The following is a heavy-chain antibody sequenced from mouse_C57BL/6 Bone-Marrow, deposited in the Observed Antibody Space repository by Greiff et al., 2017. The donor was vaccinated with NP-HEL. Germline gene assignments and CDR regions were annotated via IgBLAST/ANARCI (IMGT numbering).Heavy chain of an antibody. D-gene: IGHD3-2*02. CDR1: GYTFTSYW. V-gene: IGHV1-64*01. CDR2: IHPNSGST. J-gene: IGHJ3*01. CDR3: ARGQGAADQDTGFAY. Sequence: VQLQQPGAELVKPGASVKLSCKASGYTFTSYWMHWVKQRPGQGLEWIGMIHPNSGSTNYNEKFKSKAILTVDKSSSTAYMQLSSLTSEDSAVYYYARGQGAADQDTGFAYWGQGTLVTVSA.